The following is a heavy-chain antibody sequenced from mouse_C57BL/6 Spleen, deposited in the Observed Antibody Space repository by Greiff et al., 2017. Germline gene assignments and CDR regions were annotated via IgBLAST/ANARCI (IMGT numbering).Heavy chain of an antibody. CDR2: ISSGGDYI. CDR3: TRDRGTHYAMDY. Sequence: EVQLVESGEGLVKPGGSLKLSCAASGFTFSSYAMSWVRQTPEKRLEWVAYISSGGDYIYYADTVKGRFNISRDNARNTLYLQMISLKSEDTAMYYCTRDRGTHYAMDYWGQGTSVTVSS. CDR1: GFTFSSYA. V-gene: IGHV5-9-1*02. D-gene: IGHD1-1*01. J-gene: IGHJ4*01.